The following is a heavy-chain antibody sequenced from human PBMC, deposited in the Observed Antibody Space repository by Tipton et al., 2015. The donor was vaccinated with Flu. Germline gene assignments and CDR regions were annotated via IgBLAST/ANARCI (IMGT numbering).Heavy chain of an antibody. Sequence: TLSLTCTVSGGSISSYYWSWIRQPPGKGLEWIGYIYYSGSTIYNPSLKSRVTISVDTSKNQFSLKLSSVTAADTAVYYCARGGVLWWWTHWGQGTTVIVSS. CDR3: ARGGVLWWWTH. J-gene: IGHJ6*02. D-gene: IGHD2-21*01. V-gene: IGHV4-59*01. CDR2: IYYSGST. CDR1: GGSISSYY.